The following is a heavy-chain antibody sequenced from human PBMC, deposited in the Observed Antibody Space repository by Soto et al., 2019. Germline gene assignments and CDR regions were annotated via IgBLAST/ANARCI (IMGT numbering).Heavy chain of an antibody. V-gene: IGHV3-30*04. D-gene: IGHD3-10*01. CDR2: MSFDGSNK. Sequence: QVQLVESGGGVVQPGRSLRLSCAASGFTFRTYAMHWVRQAPGKALEWVAVMSFDGSNKYYAASVKGRFTISRDNSKNQLYLGVNTLNAADTAVNYFSRTTMVRVDSTFSYYYPMDVWGRGTADTVS. CDR3: SRTTMVRVDSTFSYYYPMDV. J-gene: IGHJ6*01. CDR1: GFTFRTYA.